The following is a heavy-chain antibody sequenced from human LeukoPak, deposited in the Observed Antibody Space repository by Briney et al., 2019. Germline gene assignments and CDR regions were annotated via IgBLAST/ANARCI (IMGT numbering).Heavy chain of an antibody. V-gene: IGHV3-21*01. CDR1: GFTFSSYS. D-gene: IGHD6-13*01. Sequence: GGSLRLSCAASGFTFSSYSMNWVPQAPGKGLEWVSSVSSSSSYIYYADSVKGRFTISRDNAKNSLYLQMNSLRAEDTAVYYCARAKVAAAGTVDWFDPWGQGTLVTVSS. J-gene: IGHJ5*02. CDR2: VSSSSSYI. CDR3: ARAKVAAAGTVDWFDP.